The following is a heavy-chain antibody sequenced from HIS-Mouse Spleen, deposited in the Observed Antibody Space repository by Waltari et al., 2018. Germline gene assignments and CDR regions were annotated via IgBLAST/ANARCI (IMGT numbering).Heavy chain of an antibody. CDR1: GFPFSSYG. D-gene: IGHD3-16*01. CDR3: AKDGAESVDY. Sequence: QVQLVESGGGVVQPGRSLRVSCAASGFPFSSYGMPWVRQAPGKGLGWLAVISYDGSNKYYADSVKGRFTISRDNSKNTLYLQMNSLRAEDTAVYYCAKDGAESVDYWGQGTLVTVSS. V-gene: IGHV3-30*18. J-gene: IGHJ4*02. CDR2: ISYDGSNK.